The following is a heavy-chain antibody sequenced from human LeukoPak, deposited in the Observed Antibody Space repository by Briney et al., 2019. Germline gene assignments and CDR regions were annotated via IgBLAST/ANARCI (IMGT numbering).Heavy chain of an antibody. CDR1: GGSISSGSYY. Sequence: SQTLSLTCTVSGGSISSGSYYWSWIRQPAGKGLEWIGRIYTSGSTNYNPSLKSRVTISVDTSKNQFSLKLSSVTAADTAVYYCARGITRADGRGDAFDIWGQGTMVTVSS. D-gene: IGHD3-10*01. J-gene: IGHJ3*02. CDR3: ARGITRADGRGDAFDI. V-gene: IGHV4-61*02. CDR2: IYTSGST.